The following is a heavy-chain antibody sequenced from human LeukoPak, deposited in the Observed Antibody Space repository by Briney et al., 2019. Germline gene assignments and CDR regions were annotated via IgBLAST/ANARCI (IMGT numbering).Heavy chain of an antibody. D-gene: IGHD3-10*01. V-gene: IGHV3-21*01. CDR1: GFTFSSYS. CDR2: ISSSSSYI. CDR3: ARAVLPWYYMDV. Sequence: GGSLRLSCAASGFTFSSYSMNWVRQAPGKGLEWVSSISSSSSYIYYADSVKGRFTISRDNAKNSLYLQMNSLRAEDTAVYYCARAVLPWYYMDVWGKGTTVTVSS. J-gene: IGHJ6*03.